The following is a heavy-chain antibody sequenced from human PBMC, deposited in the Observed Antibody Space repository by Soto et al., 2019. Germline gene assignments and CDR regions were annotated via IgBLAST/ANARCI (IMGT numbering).Heavy chain of an antibody. V-gene: IGHV3-21*01. CDR2: ISSSSSYI. CDR1: GFTFSSYS. Sequence: GGSLRLSCAASGFTFSSYSMNWVRQAPGKGLEWVSSISSSSSYIYYADSLKGRFTIHRDNAKNSLYLQMNGLKAGETAVYYCVRGVLLGAFDIWGQGTMVTVSS. D-gene: IGHD1-26*01. J-gene: IGHJ3*02. CDR3: VRGVLLGAFDI.